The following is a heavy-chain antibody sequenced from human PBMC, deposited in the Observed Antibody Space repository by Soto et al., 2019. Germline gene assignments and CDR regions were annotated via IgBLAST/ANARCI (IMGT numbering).Heavy chain of an antibody. CDR2: IWSDGGNK. J-gene: IGHJ4*02. CDR3: ARLGLYILSEKSSPDY. Sequence: PGGSLRLSCAASGFTFSNYGMHWVRQAPGKGLEWVALIWSDGGNKNYADSVKGRFTISRDNSKNTLYLQMNSLGAEDTAVYYCARLGLYILSEKSSPDYCGRGPLVTVS. CDR1: GFTFSNYG. D-gene: IGHD2-8*01. V-gene: IGHV3-33*01.